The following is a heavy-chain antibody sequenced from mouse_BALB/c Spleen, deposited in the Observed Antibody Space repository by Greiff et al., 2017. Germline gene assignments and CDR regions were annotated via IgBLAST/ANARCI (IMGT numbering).Heavy chain of an antibody. D-gene: IGHD2-1*01. CDR2: ISYDGSN. CDR1: GYSITSGYY. CDR3: ARDGGNYECAMDY. Sequence: EVKLMESGPGLVKPSQSLSLTCSVTGYSITSGYYWNWIRQFPGNKLEWMGYISYDGSNNYNPSLKNRISITRDTSKNQFFLKLNSVTTEDTATYYCARDGGNYECAMDYWGQGTSVTVSS. V-gene: IGHV3-6*02. J-gene: IGHJ4*01.